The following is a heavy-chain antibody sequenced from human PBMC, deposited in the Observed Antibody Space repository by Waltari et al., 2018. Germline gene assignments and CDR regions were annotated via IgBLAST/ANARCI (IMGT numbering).Heavy chain of an antibody. Sequence: EVQLLESGGGLVQPGGSLRLSCAASGFTFSSYAMSWVRQAPGKGLEGVSVIYSGGSTYYADSVKGRFTISRDNSKNTLYLQMNSLRAEDTAVYYCAKDRRVWSSSFTYWGQGTLVTVSS. V-gene: IGHV3-23*03. J-gene: IGHJ4*02. CDR1: GFTFSSYA. CDR2: IYSGGST. CDR3: AKDRRVWSSSFTY. D-gene: IGHD6-13*01.